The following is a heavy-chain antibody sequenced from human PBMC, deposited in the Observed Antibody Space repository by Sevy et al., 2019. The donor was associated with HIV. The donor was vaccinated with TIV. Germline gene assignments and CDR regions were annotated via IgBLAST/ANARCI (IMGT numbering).Heavy chain of an antibody. Sequence: ASVKVSCKASGYTFTGQYIHWVRQAPGQGLQWMGWINPNSGVTNHAQEFQGRVTMTRDTSINTAYMELSGLKSDDTAVYYCARDLRVRGYSYGSFDHWGQGTLVTVSS. J-gene: IGHJ4*02. CDR1: GYTFTGQY. CDR3: ARDLRVRGYSYGSFDH. V-gene: IGHV1-2*02. CDR2: INPNSGVT. D-gene: IGHD5-18*01.